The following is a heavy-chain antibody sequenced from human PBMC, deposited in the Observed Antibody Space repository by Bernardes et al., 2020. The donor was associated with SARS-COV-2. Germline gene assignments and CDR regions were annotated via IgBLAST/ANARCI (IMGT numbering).Heavy chain of an antibody. CDR1: EITFSNYW. J-gene: IGHJ3*02. Sequence: GGSLRLSCAASEITFSNYWMHWVRQAPGKGLIWVSRISSEGTGITYADSVKGRFTISRDNAKNTLYLQMNSLRDDDTSVYYCTRADCTSTTCRRGAYDIWGQGTMVTVSS. CDR3: TRADCTSTTCRRGAYDI. D-gene: IGHD2-2*01. CDR2: ISSEGTGI. V-gene: IGHV3-74*03.